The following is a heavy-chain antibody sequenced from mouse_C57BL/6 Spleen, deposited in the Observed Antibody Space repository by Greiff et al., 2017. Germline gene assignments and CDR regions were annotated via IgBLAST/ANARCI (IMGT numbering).Heavy chain of an antibody. Sequence: EVKLVESGGGLVKPGGSLKLSCAASGFTFSSYTMSWVRQTPEKRLEWVATISGGGGNTYYPDSVKGRFTISRDNAKNTLYLQMSSLRSEDTALYYCARHEKDYGWFAYWGQGTLVTVSA. CDR3: ARHEKDYGWFAY. J-gene: IGHJ3*01. V-gene: IGHV5-9*01. D-gene: IGHD2-4*01. CDR1: GFTFSSYT. CDR2: ISGGGGNT.